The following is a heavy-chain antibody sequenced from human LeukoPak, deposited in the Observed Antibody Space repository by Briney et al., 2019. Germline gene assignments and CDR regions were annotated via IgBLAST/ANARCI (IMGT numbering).Heavy chain of an antibody. V-gene: IGHV1-2*02. Sequence: ASVKVSCKASGYTFTGYYMHWVRQAPGQGLEWMAWINPNSGGTNYAQKFQGRVTMTRDTSISTAYMELSRLRSDDTALYYCAREHCSGGSCYSSGWFDPWGQGTLVTVSS. CDR3: AREHCSGGSCYSSGWFDP. CDR1: GYTFTGYY. D-gene: IGHD2-15*01. CDR2: INPNSGGT. J-gene: IGHJ5*02.